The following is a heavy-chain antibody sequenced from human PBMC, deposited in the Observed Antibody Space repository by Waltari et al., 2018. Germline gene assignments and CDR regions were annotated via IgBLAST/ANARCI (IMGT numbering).Heavy chain of an antibody. D-gene: IGHD6-6*01. J-gene: IGHJ5*02. CDR2: IYHSGGT. CDR1: GGSISSGGYS. V-gene: IGHV4-30-2*01. Sequence: QLQLQESGSGLVKPSQTLSLTCAVSGGSISSGGYSWSWIRQPPGKGLAWIGYIYHSGGTDYNPSLKSRVTISVDRSNNQFSLKLSSVTAADTAVYYCARYHSSSGRGWFDPWGQGTLVTVSS. CDR3: ARYHSSSGRGWFDP.